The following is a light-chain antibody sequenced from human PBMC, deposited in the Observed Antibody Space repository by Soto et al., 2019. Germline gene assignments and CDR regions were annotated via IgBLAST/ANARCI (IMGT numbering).Light chain of an antibody. CDR3: QQYHRWPPLT. Sequence: EIVMTQSPATLSVSPGERATLSCRASETVRCDLAWYQQKPGQAHTLLICDASTRATGITARFSGSGSGTAFTLTIGSLQSQDFAVYACQQYHRWPPLTFGQGTRLEI. CDR1: ETVRCD. V-gene: IGKV3-15*01. J-gene: IGKJ5*01. CDR2: DAS.